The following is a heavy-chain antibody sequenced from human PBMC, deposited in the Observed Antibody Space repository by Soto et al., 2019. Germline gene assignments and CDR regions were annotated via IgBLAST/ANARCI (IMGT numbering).Heavy chain of an antibody. CDR3: ATSRVPRAFDI. V-gene: IGHV3-48*03. D-gene: IGHD1-1*01. CDR2: ISSSGSTI. J-gene: IGHJ3*02. CDR1: GFTFSSYE. Sequence: GGSLRLSCAASGFTFSSYEMNWVRQAPGKGLEWVSYISSSGSTIYYADSVKGRFTISRDNAKNSLYLQMNSLRAEDTAVYYCATSRVPRAFDIWGQGTMVTFSS.